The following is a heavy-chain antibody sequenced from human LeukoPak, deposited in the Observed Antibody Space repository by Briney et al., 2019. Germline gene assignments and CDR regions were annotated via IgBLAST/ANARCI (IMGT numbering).Heavy chain of an antibody. CDR1: SYVFINYG. Sequence: ASVKVSCKASSYVFINYGITWVRQAPGQGLEWMGWISADKDDIKYAQKFQGRVTMTTDTMTTDTSTSTVYMELRSLRSDDTAVYYCASRLAGSTSWHGGFDYWGQGTLVTVSS. CDR2: ISADKDDI. D-gene: IGHD2-2*01. V-gene: IGHV1-18*01. J-gene: IGHJ4*02. CDR3: ASRLAGSTSWHGGFDY.